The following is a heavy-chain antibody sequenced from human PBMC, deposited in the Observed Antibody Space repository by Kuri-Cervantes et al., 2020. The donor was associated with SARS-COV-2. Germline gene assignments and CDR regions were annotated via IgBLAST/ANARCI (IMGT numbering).Heavy chain of an antibody. V-gene: IGHV4-59*12. CDR2: IYYSGST. Sequence: GSLRLSCTVSGGSISSYYWSWIRQPPGKGLEWIGYIYYSGSTYYNPSLKSRVTISVDRSKNQFSLKLSSVTAADTAVYYCARELVVPAATGYYYYGMDVWGQGTTVTVSS. CDR3: ARELVVPAATGYYYYGMDV. D-gene: IGHD2-2*01. J-gene: IGHJ6*02. CDR1: GGSISSYY.